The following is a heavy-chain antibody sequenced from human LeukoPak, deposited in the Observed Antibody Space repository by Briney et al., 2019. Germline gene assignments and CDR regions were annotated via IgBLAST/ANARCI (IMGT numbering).Heavy chain of an antibody. CDR2: IYYSGST. Sequence: SETLSLTCTVSGGSISSYYWSWIRQPPGKGLEWIGYIYYSGSTNYNPSLKSRVTISVDTSKNQFSLKLSSVTAADTALYYCARGVEYSSSSGLSYWGQRTLVTVSS. J-gene: IGHJ4*02. CDR1: GGSISSYY. V-gene: IGHV4-59*01. D-gene: IGHD6-6*01. CDR3: ARGVEYSSSSGLSY.